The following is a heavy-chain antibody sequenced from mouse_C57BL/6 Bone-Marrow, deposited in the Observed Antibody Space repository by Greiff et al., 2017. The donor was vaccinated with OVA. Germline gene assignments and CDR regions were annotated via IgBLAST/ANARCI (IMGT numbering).Heavy chain of an antibody. J-gene: IGHJ1*03. CDR2: IGPGSGST. CDR3: ARRGYYDYDDWYFDV. Sequence: VQLQQSGAELVKPGASVKISCKASGYTFTDYYINWVKQRPGQGLEWIGKIGPGSGSTYYNEKFKGKATLTADKSSSTAYMQLSSLTSEDSAVYCCARRGYYDYDDWYFDVWGTGTTVTVSS. CDR1: GYTFTDYY. V-gene: IGHV1-77*01. D-gene: IGHD2-4*01.